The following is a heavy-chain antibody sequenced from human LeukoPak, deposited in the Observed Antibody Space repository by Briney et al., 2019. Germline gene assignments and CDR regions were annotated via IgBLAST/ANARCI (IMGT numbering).Heavy chain of an antibody. D-gene: IGHD4-17*01. V-gene: IGHV4-34*01. CDR1: GGSFSGYY. Sequence: SETLSLTCAVYGGSFSGYYWSWIRQSPGKGLEWIGQISHTGNIIYNPSLKSRVTISGDTSKNQFSLKLSSVTAADTAVYYRARHDFYGATYSGWFDPWGQGTLVAVSP. J-gene: IGHJ5*02. CDR2: ISHTGNI. CDR3: ARHDFYGATYSGWFDP.